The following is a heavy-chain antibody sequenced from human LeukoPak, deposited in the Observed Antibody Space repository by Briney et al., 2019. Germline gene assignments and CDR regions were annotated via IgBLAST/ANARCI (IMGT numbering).Heavy chain of an antibody. V-gene: IGHV4-59*01. Sequence: SETLSLTCTVSGGSISSYYWSWIRQPPGKGLEWIGYIYYSGSTNYNPSLKSRVTISVDTSKNQFSLKLSSVTAADTAVYYCARGAVAGPPRYYYYGMDVWGQGTTVTVSS. J-gene: IGHJ6*02. CDR3: ARGAVAGPPRYYYYGMDV. D-gene: IGHD6-19*01. CDR2: IYYSGST. CDR1: GGSISSYY.